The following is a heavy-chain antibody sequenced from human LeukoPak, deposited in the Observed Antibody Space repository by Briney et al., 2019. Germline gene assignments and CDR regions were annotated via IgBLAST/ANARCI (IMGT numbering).Heavy chain of an antibody. D-gene: IGHD3-3*01. CDR2: INHSGST. V-gene: IGHV4-34*01. J-gene: IGHJ5*02. CDR3: ARHIRITIFGVVTKTEGFDP. CDR1: GASFSGYY. Sequence: SETLSLTCAVYGASFSGYYWSWMLQPPGKELEWSGEINHSGSTNYNTSLKRRVITLVETTNNQFSLKLSSVTAADTAVYYCARHIRITIFGVVTKTEGFDPWGQGTLVTVSS.